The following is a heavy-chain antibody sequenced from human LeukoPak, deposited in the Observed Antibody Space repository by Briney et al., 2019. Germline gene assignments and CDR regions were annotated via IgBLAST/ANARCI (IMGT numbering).Heavy chain of an antibody. J-gene: IGHJ4*02. CDR2: ISIDGGST. CDR1: GFTFNNYA. Sequence: QPGGSLKLSCKAPGFTFNNYALHWVRQAPGKGLEYVSAISIDGGSTYYGNSVGGRFTISRDNSKNTLYLQMGSLRVEDMAVYYCARALGWASSGPIDYWGQGTLVSVSS. CDR3: ARALGWASSGPIDY. V-gene: IGHV3-64*01. D-gene: IGHD3-22*01.